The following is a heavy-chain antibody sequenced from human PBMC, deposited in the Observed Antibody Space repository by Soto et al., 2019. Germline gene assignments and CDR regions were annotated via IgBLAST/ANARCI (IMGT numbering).Heavy chain of an antibody. CDR1: GFTFTDYG. CDR3: AKDSDGNIAARPNWFDP. CDR2: ISWNSGSI. D-gene: IGHD6-6*01. Sequence: GGSLRLSCADSGFTFTDYGMHWVRQAPGKGLEWVSGISWNSGSIGYADSVKGRFTISRDNAKNSLYLQMNSLRAEDTALYYCAKDSDGNIAARPNWFDPWGQGTLVTVSS. V-gene: IGHV3-9*01. J-gene: IGHJ5*02.